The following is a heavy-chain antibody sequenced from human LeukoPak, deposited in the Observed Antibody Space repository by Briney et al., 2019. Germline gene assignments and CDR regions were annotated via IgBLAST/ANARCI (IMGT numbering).Heavy chain of an antibody. V-gene: IGHV4-59*08. Sequence: SETLSLTCTVSGDSISSYYWSWIRQPPEKGLEWIGYIHYSGTTIYNPSLKRRVTISVDTSKNQFSLKLSSVTAADTAVYYCARRGYSSIYFDYWGQGTLVTVSS. D-gene: IGHD5-18*01. CDR1: GDSISSYY. CDR2: IHYSGTT. CDR3: ARRGYSSIYFDY. J-gene: IGHJ4*02.